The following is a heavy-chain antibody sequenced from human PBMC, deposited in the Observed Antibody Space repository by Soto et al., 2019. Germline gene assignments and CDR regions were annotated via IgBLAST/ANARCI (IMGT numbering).Heavy chain of an antibody. J-gene: IGHJ5*02. CDR2: INAGNGNT. CDR3: ARVTHSSSWNNWFDP. D-gene: IGHD6-13*01. CDR1: GYTFTSYA. V-gene: IGHV1-3*01. Sequence: ASVKVSCKASGYTFTSYAMHWVRQAPGQRLEWMGWINAGNGNTKYSQKFQGRVTITRDTSASTAYMELSSPRSEDTAVYYCARVTHSSSWNNWFDPWGQGTLVTVSS.